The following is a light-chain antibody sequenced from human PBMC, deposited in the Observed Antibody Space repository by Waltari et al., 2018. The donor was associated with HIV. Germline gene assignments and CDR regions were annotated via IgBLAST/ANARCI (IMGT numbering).Light chain of an antibody. Sequence: DIVMTQSPDSLAVSLGERATINCKSSQSVLYSSNNKNYLAWYQQKSGQPPKLLIAWASTRESGVPDRFSGSGSGTDFTLTISSLQAEDVALYYCQQYYTTLFSFGHGTKVEIK. CDR3: QQYYTTLFS. CDR2: WAS. V-gene: IGKV4-1*01. J-gene: IGKJ3*01. CDR1: QSVLYSSNNKNY.